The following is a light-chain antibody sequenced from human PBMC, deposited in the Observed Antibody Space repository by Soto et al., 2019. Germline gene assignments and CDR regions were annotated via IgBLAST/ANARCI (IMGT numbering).Light chain of an antibody. CDR3: SSYTSSSTVV. CDR2: DVS. J-gene: IGLJ2*01. Sequence: SALTQPASVSGSPGQSITISCTGTSSDVGAYNYVSWYPQHPGKAPKLMIYDVSNRPSGVSNRFSGSKSGNTASLTISGLQAEDEADYYCSSYTSSSTVVFGGGTKLTV. CDR1: SSDVGAYNY. V-gene: IGLV2-14*01.